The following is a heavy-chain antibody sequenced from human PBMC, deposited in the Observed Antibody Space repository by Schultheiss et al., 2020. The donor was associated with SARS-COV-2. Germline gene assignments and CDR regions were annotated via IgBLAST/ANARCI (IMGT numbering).Heavy chain of an antibody. Sequence: SETLSLTCTVSGGSISSYYWGWIRQPPGKGLEWIGSIYHSGPTNYNPSLKSRVTISVDTSKNQFSLKLSSVTAADTAVYYCARVRATIFGVVANWFDPWGQGTLVTVSS. J-gene: IGHJ5*02. CDR3: ARVRATIFGVVANWFDP. D-gene: IGHD3-3*01. CDR2: IYHSGPT. CDR1: GGSISSYY. V-gene: IGHV4-59*12.